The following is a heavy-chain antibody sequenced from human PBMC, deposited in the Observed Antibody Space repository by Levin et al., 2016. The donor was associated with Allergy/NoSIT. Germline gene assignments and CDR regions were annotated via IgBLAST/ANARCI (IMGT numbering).Heavy chain of an antibody. CDR3: ARYGPEYYDSSGYYSSY. Sequence: SVKVSCKASGGTFSSYAISWVRQAPGQGLEWMGGIIPIFGIANYAQKFQGRVTITADKSTSTAYMELSSLRSEDTAVYYCARYGPEYYDSSGYYSSYWGQGTLVTVSS. CDR2: IIPIFGIA. J-gene: IGHJ4*02. CDR1: GGTFSSYA. D-gene: IGHD3-22*01. V-gene: IGHV1-69*10.